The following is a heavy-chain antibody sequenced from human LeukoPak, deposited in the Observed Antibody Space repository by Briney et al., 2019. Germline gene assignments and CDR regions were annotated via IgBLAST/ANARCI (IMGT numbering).Heavy chain of an antibody. CDR1: GFTFSSYW. D-gene: IGHD2-2*01. J-gene: IGHJ4*02. Sequence: GGSLRLSCAVSGFTFSSYWMSWVRQAPGKGLEWVAKINQYGTEKYYVDFVKGRFTISRDNAKNSLYLQMNSLRADDTAVYYCAREVREVPHWGQGTLVTVSS. CDR2: INQYGTEK. V-gene: IGHV3-7*04. CDR3: AREVREVPH.